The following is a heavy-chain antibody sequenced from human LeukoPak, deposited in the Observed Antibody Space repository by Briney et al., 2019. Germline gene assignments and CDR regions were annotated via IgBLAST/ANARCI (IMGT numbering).Heavy chain of an antibody. CDR1: GYTFTSYY. CDR3: ARETCSSTSCHYYGMDV. V-gene: IGHV1-46*01. Sequence: ASVKVSCKASGYTFTSYYMHWVRQAPGQGLEWMGIINPSGGSTSYAQKFQGRVTMTRDTSTSTVYMELSSLRSEDTAVYYCARETCSSTSCHYYGMDVWGQGTTVTVSS. D-gene: IGHD2-2*01. J-gene: IGHJ6*02. CDR2: INPSGGST.